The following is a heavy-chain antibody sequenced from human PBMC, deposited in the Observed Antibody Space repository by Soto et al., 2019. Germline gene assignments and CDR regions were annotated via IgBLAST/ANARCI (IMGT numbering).Heavy chain of an antibody. V-gene: IGHV1-69*01. CDR2: ITPTLNIA. D-gene: IGHD1-26*01. J-gene: IGHJ4*02. Sequence: QLQLVQSGAEVREPGSSVKVSCKASGGTFSSYTVIWVRQAPGQGLEWMGGITPTLNIAKYAEKFQGRVTMTADESTSTVHMHLSSLRSEDTAVYFCARGYYSGSNPSSFDYWGQGTLVAGSS. CDR1: GGTFSSYT. CDR3: ARGYYSGSNPSSFDY.